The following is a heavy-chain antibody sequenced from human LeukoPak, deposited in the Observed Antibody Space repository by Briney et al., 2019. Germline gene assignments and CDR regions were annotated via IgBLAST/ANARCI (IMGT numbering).Heavy chain of an antibody. CDR3: AREVTRRLDF. J-gene: IGHJ4*02. CDR1: GFTFSSYA. V-gene: IGHV3-30*15. D-gene: IGHD2-2*01. Sequence: GGSLRLSCAASGFTFSSYAMHWVRQAPGKGLEWVAVISYDGSYRESADSVKGRFTISRDNSKNTLSVQMSSLRGDDTAVYHCAREVTRRLDFWGQGTLVTVSS. CDR2: ISYDGSYR.